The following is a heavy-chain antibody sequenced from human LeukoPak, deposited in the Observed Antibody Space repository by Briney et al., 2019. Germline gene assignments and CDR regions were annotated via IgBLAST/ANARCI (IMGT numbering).Heavy chain of an antibody. Sequence: GASVKVSCKASGYTFTSYYMHWVRQAPGQGLEWMGIINPSGGSTSYAQKFQGRVTMTRDTSTSTVYMELSSLRSEDTAVYYCARAGEDIVLVPAAILDYWGQGTLVTVSS. D-gene: IGHD2-2*01. V-gene: IGHV1-46*01. CDR3: ARAGEDIVLVPAAILDY. CDR1: GYTFTSYY. CDR2: INPSGGST. J-gene: IGHJ4*02.